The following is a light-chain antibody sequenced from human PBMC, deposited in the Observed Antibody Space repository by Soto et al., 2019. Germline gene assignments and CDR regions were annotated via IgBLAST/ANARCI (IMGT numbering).Light chain of an antibody. V-gene: IGKV1-5*01. CDR3: QQYNSYSST. CDR1: QSIGNW. Sequence: DIQMTQSPSTLSASLGDRVTITCRASQSIGNWLAWYQQKPGKAPKLLIYDASSLESGVPSRFSGSGSGTEFTLTISSLQPDDFATYYCQQYNSYSSTFGHGTKVDI. J-gene: IGKJ1*01. CDR2: DAS.